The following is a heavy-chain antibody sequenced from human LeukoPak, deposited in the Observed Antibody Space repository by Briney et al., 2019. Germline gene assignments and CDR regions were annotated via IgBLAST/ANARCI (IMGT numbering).Heavy chain of an antibody. CDR2: IYSGGRT. D-gene: IGHD3-22*01. CDR1: GFTVSSNY. V-gene: IGHV3-53*01. CDR3: AREADSSGPFDY. Sequence: LSGGSLRLSCAASGFTVSSNYMSWVRQAPGKGLEWASVIYSGGRTYYADSVKGRFTISRDNSKNTLYLQMNSLRVEDTAVYYCAREADSSGPFDYWGQGTLVTVSS. J-gene: IGHJ4*02.